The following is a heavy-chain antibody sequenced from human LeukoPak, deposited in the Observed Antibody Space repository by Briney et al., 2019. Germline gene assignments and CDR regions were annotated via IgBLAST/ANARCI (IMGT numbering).Heavy chain of an antibody. CDR1: GFTFSGYE. D-gene: IGHD3-3*01. Sequence: GGSLRLSCAASGFTFSGYEMNWVRQAPGKGLEWVSYISRSGTIISYADSVRGRLTISRDNAKNSLYLQMNSLRAEDTAVYYCAREGDDYYFDYWGQGTLVTVSS. J-gene: IGHJ4*02. CDR3: AREGDDYYFDY. V-gene: IGHV3-48*03. CDR2: ISRSGTII.